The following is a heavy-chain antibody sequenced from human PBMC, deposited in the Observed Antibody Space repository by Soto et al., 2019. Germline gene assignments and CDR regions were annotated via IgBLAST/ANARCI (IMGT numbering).Heavy chain of an antibody. V-gene: IGHV3-21*01. CDR2: ISSSSSYI. CDR3: ARARTVTTYCFDY. Sequence: GGSLRRSCAASGFTFSSYSMNWVRQAPGKGLEWVSSISSSSSYIYYADSVKGRFTISRDNAKNSLYLQMNSLRAEDTAVYYCARARTVTTYCFDYWGQGTLVTVSS. CDR1: GFTFSSYS. J-gene: IGHJ4*02. D-gene: IGHD4-4*01.